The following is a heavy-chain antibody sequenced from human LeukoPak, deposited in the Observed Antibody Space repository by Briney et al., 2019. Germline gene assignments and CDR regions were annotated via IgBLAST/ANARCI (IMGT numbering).Heavy chain of an antibody. CDR1: GFTFSSYG. V-gene: IGHV3-30*03. J-gene: IGHJ3*02. CDR2: ISYDGSNK. Sequence: GRSLRLSCAASGFTFSSYGMHWVRQAPGKGLEWVAVISYDGSNKYYADSVKGRFTISRDNSKNTLYLQMNSLRAEDTAVYYCAREAVAGTSAFDIWGQGTMVTVSS. CDR3: AREAVAGTSAFDI. D-gene: IGHD6-19*01.